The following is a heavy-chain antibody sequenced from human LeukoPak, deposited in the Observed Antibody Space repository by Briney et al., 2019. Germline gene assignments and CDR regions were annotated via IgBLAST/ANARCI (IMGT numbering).Heavy chain of an antibody. CDR3: ARGALYPPDAFDI. Sequence: SVKVSCKASGGTFSSYAISWVRQAPGQGLEWMGGIIPIFGTANYAQKFQGGVTITADKSTSTAYMELSSLRSEDTAVYYCARGALYPPDAFDIWGQGTMVTVSS. CDR2: IIPIFGTA. D-gene: IGHD3-3*01. J-gene: IGHJ3*02. CDR1: GGTFSSYA. V-gene: IGHV1-69*06.